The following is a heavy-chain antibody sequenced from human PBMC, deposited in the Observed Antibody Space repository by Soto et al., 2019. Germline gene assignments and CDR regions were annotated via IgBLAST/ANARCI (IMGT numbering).Heavy chain of an antibody. D-gene: IGHD6-19*01. Sequence: QVQLVQSGAEVKKPGASVKVYCKASGYTFTAYGISWVRQAPGQGLEWMGWIHTYNGNTNYAQKVQGRVTMTTDSSTRTAYMELRSPRFDDTAVYYCARDAQYSSRWHPIDYWGQGTLVTVSS. J-gene: IGHJ4*02. CDR1: GYTFTAYG. CDR2: IHTYNGNT. V-gene: IGHV1-18*01. CDR3: ARDAQYSSRWHPIDY.